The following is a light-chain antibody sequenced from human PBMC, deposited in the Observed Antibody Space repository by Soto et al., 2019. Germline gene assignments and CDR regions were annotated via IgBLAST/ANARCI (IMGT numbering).Light chain of an antibody. CDR2: DAS. Sequence: DIVLTQSPGTLSLSPGERATLSCRASQTVRNNYLAWYQQKPGQAPRLLIYDASSRATGIPDRFSGGGSGTDFTLTISRLEPEDFATYYCQQSYVTPWTFGQGTKVDIK. V-gene: IGKV3D-20*02. CDR1: QTVRNNY. J-gene: IGKJ1*01. CDR3: QQSYVTPWT.